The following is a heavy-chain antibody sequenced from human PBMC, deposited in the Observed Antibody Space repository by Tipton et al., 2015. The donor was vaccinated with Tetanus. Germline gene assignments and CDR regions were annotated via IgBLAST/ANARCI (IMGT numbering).Heavy chain of an antibody. CDR2: SWYDGTDK. Sequence: SLRLSCAASGFIFNSYGIHWVRQAPGKGLEWVAVSWYDGTDKYYADSVKGRFTISRDNSKNTLYLQMNSPRAEDTAVYYCAREADCSGGSCFSGDFDNWGQGTQVTVSS. CDR3: AREADCSGGSCFSGDFDN. J-gene: IGHJ4*02. D-gene: IGHD2-15*01. CDR1: GFIFNSYG. V-gene: IGHV3-33*01.